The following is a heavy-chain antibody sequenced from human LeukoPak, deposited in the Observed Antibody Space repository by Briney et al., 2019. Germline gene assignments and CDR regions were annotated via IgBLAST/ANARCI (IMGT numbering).Heavy chain of an antibody. CDR3: ARGPVLLWFGELLYNYYMDV. D-gene: IGHD3-10*01. V-gene: IGHV4-59*12. Sequence: SETLSLTCTLSGGSISSYYWSWIRQPPGKGLEWIGYIYYSGSTNYNPSLKSRVTISVDTSKNQCSLKLSSVTAADTAVYYCARGPVLLWFGELLYNYYMDVWGKGTTVTVSS. CDR1: GGSISSYY. CDR2: IYYSGST. J-gene: IGHJ6*03.